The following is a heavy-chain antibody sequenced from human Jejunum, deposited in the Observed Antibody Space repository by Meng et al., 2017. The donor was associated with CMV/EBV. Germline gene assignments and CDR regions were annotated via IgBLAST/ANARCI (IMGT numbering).Heavy chain of an antibody. D-gene: IGHD3-3*01. J-gene: IGHJ4*02. V-gene: IGHV4-39*01. Sequence: FTVSGCSISSSSYYWGWIRQPPGKGLEWIGSIYSSGRTYYNPSLKSRVTISVDTSKNQFSLKLSSVTTADTAVYYCARRSGGFWNYWGQGTLVTVSS. CDR1: GCSISSSSYY. CDR3: ARRSGGFWNY. CDR2: IYSSGRT.